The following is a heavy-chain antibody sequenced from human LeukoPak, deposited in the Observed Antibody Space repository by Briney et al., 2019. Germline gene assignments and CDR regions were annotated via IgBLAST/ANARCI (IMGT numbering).Heavy chain of an antibody. CDR3: ARLPGARDLTDDAFDI. J-gene: IGHJ3*02. CDR1: GGSISSYY. D-gene: IGHD3-9*01. Sequence: SETLSLTCTVSGGSISSYYWSWIRQPPGKGLEWIGYIYYSGSTNYNPSLKNRVAISVDTSKNQFSLKLSSVTAADTAVYYCARLPGARDLTDDAFDIWGQGTMVTVSS. V-gene: IGHV4-59*08. CDR2: IYYSGST.